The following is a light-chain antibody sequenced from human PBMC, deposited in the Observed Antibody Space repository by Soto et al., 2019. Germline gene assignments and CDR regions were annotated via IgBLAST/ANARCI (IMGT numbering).Light chain of an antibody. CDR3: QQYNHPPRT. CDR2: KAS. CDR1: QSISSW. V-gene: IGKV1-5*03. Sequence: DIPMTQSPSTLSASVGDRVTITCRASQSISSWLAWYQQKPGKAPKLLIYKASSLESGVPSRFSGSGSGTEFTLTISSLQPDDFATYYCQQYNHPPRTFGQGTKVEIK. J-gene: IGKJ1*01.